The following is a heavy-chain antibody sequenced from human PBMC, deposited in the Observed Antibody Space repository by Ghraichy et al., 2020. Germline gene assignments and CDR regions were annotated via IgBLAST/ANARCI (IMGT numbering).Heavy chain of an antibody. CDR3: ARSISGRRGTYYYYYYMDV. J-gene: IGHJ6*03. V-gene: IGHV3-7*01. Sequence: GGSLRLSCAASGFTFSSYWMSWVRQAPGKGLEWVANIKQDGSEKYYVDSVKGRFTISRDNAKNSLYLQMNSLRAEDTAVYYCARSISGRRGTYYYYYYMDVWGKGTTVTVSS. CDR1: GFTFSSYW. CDR2: IKQDGSEK. D-gene: IGHD1-26*01.